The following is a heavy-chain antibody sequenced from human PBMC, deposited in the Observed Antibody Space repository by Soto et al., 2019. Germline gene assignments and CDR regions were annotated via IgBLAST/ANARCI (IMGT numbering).Heavy chain of an antibody. J-gene: IGHJ4*02. Sequence: QVQLVESGGGVVQPGRSLRLSCVASGFMLNNFDRHWVRQAPGKGLEWVAGFSPDGSKIFYADSVKGRFTISRDLSKNTLYLQMNSLRPEDTAVYYCAREVIPEIPFDYWGQGTLVTVSS. V-gene: IGHV3-30*04. CDR3: AREVIPEIPFDY. D-gene: IGHD3-16*02. CDR1: GFMLNNFD. CDR2: FSPDGSKI.